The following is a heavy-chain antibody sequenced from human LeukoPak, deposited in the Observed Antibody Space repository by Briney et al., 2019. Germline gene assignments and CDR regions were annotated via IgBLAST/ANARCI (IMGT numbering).Heavy chain of an antibody. Sequence: SETLSLTCAVYGGSFSGYYWSWIRQPPGKGLEWIGEINHSGSTNYNPSLKSRVTISVDTSKNQFSLKLSSVTAADTAVYYCARGPGGYDILTGYYYSKYYFDYWGQGTLVTVSP. CDR2: INHSGST. CDR1: GGSFSGYY. D-gene: IGHD3-9*01. J-gene: IGHJ4*02. V-gene: IGHV4-34*01. CDR3: ARGPGGYDILTGYYYSKYYFDY.